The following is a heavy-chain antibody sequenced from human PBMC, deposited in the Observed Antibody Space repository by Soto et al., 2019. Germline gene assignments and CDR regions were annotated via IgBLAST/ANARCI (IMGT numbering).Heavy chain of an antibody. CDR3: ARDLGGWPDY. D-gene: IGHD2-15*01. J-gene: IGHJ4*02. Sequence: QVQLVQSGAEVKKPGASVKVSCKASGYTFTSYAMHWVRQAPGQRLEWMGWINAGNGNTKYSQKFQVRVTITKDTSATTAYMELSSLRSEDTAVYYCARDLGGWPDYWGQGPLVTVSS. CDR1: GYTFTSYA. V-gene: IGHV1-3*01. CDR2: INAGNGNT.